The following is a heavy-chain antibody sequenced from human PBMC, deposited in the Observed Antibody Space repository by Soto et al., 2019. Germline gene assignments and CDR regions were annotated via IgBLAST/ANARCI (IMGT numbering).Heavy chain of an antibody. V-gene: IGHV1-46*01. CDR1: GYTFTSYY. Sequence: GASVKVSCKASGYTFTSYYMHWVRQAPGRGLEWMGIINPSGGSTSYAQKFQGRVTMTRDTSTSTVYMELSSLRSEDTAVYYCAIVVMMRRPRGSTLFPTRRSPDL. CDR3: AIVVMMRRPRGSTLFPTRRSPDL. D-gene: IGHD2-15*01. CDR2: INPSGGST. J-gene: IGHJ2*01.